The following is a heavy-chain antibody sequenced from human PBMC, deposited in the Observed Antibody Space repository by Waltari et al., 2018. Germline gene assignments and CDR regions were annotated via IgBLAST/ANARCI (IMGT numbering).Heavy chain of an antibody. J-gene: IGHJ4*02. V-gene: IGHV3-15*04. CDR3: ATSNHDGSGISFDY. CDR2: IEANKDGGAT. Sequence: EVQLVESGGGLAKPGGSLRLPCVASGFSFSHGGMGWVRQAPGKGLEWVGRIEANKDGGATNYAAPVKGRFIISRDDSKNTLYLQLTGLTSEDTAVYFCATSNHDGSGISFDYWGQGTLVAVSS. D-gene: IGHD3-10*01. CDR1: GFSFSHGG.